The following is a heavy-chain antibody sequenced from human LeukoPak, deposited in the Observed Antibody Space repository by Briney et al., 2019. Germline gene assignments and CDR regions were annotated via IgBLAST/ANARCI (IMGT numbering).Heavy chain of an antibody. D-gene: IGHD6-19*01. J-gene: IGHJ4*02. Sequence: ASVKASXKASGYTFTGYYMHWVRQAPGQGLEWMGRINPNSGGTNYAQKFQGRVTMTRDTSISTAYMELSRLRSDDTAVYYCARLAVAGTGVSPDYWGQGTLVTVSS. CDR1: GYTFTGYY. V-gene: IGHV1-2*06. CDR3: ARLAVAGTGVSPDY. CDR2: INPNSGGT.